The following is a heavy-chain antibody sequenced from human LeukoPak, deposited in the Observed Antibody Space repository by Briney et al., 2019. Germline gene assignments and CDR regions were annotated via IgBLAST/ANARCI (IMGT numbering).Heavy chain of an antibody. Sequence: GGSLRLSCTASGFTFGDYAMSWFRQALGKGLEWVGFIRSKAYGGTTKYAASVKGRFTISRDDSKSIAYLQMNSLKTEDTAVYYCARLRVYYDSSGYYCHAFDIWGQGTMVTVSS. CDR2: IRSKAYGGTT. V-gene: IGHV3-49*03. CDR3: ARLRVYYDSSGYYCHAFDI. D-gene: IGHD3-22*01. J-gene: IGHJ3*02. CDR1: GFTFGDYA.